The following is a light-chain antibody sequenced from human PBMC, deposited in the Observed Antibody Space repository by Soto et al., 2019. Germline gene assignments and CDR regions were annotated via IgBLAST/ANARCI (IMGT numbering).Light chain of an antibody. Sequence: QSVLTQPASVSGSHGQSITISCTGTSSDVGIYNLVSWYQQHPGKAPKLMIYEGSKRPSGVSHRFSGSKSGNTASLTISGLQAEDEANYYCCSYASSSTWVFGGGTKVTVL. J-gene: IGLJ3*02. CDR2: EGS. CDR1: SSDVGIYNL. CDR3: CSYASSSTWV. V-gene: IGLV2-23*01.